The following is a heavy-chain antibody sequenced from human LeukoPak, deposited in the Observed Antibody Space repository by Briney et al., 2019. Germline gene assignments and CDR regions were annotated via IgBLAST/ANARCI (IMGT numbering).Heavy chain of an antibody. CDR2: ISAYNGNT. D-gene: IGHD2-15*01. J-gene: IGHJ5*02. V-gene: IGHV1-18*04. CDR3: ARDLCSGGSCYALVWFDP. Sequence: GASVKVSCKASGYTFTSYGISWVRQAPGQGLEWMGWISAYNGNTNYAQKLQGRVTMTTDTSTSTAYVELRSLRSDGTAVYYCARDLCSGGSCYALVWFDPWGQGTLVTVSS. CDR1: GYTFTSYG.